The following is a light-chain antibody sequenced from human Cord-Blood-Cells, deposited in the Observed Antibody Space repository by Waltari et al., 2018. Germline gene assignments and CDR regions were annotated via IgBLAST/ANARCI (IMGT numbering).Light chain of an antibody. CDR1: SSDVGGYNY. CDR3: SSYTSSSTYV. V-gene: IGLV2-14*03. Sequence: QSALTQPASVSGSPGQSITISCTGTSSDVGGYNYVSWYQPHPGKAPKLIIYDVSNRPSGVSNRFSGSKSGNTASLTISGLQAEDEADYYCSSYTSSSTYVFGTGTKVTVL. CDR2: DVS. J-gene: IGLJ1*01.